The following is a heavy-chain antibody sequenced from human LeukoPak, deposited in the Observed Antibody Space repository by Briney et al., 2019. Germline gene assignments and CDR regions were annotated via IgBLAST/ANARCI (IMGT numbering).Heavy chain of an antibody. CDR1: GGSISSSSYY. Sequence: PSETLSLTCTVSGGSISSSSYYWGWIRQPPGKGLEWIGSIRYSGSTYYNPSLKSRVTISVDTSKNQFSLELSSVTAADTAVYYCADYDFWSGFYYMDVWGEGTTVTVSS. J-gene: IGHJ6*03. CDR3: ADYDFWSGFYYMDV. CDR2: IRYSGST. V-gene: IGHV4-39*01. D-gene: IGHD3-3*01.